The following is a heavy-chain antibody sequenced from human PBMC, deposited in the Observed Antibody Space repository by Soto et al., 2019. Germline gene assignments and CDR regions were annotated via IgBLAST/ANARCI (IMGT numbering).Heavy chain of an antibody. J-gene: IGHJ6*03. Sequence: GGSLRLSCAASGFTFSSYAMHWVRQAPGKGLEYVSAISSNGGSTYYANSVKGRFTISRDNSKNTLYLQMGSLRAEDMAVYYCARAFISLEWLLLDYYYYMDVWGKGTTVTVSS. CDR3: ARAFISLEWLLLDYYYYMDV. CDR2: ISSNGGST. V-gene: IGHV3-64*01. CDR1: GFTFSSYA. D-gene: IGHD3-3*01.